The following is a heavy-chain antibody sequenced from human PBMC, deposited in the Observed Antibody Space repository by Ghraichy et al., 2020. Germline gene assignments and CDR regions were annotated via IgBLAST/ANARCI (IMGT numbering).Heavy chain of an antibody. CDR3: ARRLRLGDYWYFDL. Sequence: ASVKVSCKASGYTFTSYGISWVRQAPGQGLEWMGWISAYNGNTNYAQKLQGRVTMTTDPSTSTAYMELRSLRSDDTAVYDCARRLRLGDYWYFDLWGRGTLVTVSS. CDR1: GYTFTSYG. J-gene: IGHJ2*01. D-gene: IGHD3-16*01. V-gene: IGHV1-18*01. CDR2: ISAYNGNT.